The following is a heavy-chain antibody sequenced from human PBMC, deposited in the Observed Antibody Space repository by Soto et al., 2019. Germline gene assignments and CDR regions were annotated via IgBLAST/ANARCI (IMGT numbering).Heavy chain of an antibody. CDR3: ARGRGDGIVVVVPAGDAFDI. J-gene: IGHJ3*02. Sequence: GPSVKVSCKASGYTFTGYYMHWVRQAPGQGLEWMGWISAYNGNTNYAQKLQGRVTMTTDTSTSTAYMELRSLRSDDTAVYYCARGRGDGIVVVVPAGDAFDIWGQGTMVTVSS. D-gene: IGHD2-2*01. CDR1: GYTFTGYY. CDR2: ISAYNGNT. V-gene: IGHV1-18*04.